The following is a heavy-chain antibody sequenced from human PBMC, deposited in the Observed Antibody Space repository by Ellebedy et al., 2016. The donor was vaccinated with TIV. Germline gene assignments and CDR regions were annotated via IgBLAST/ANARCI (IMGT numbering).Heavy chain of an antibody. Sequence: GESLKISXAASGFIFTAYSMNWARQAPGKGLEWVSSISSSSAYIYYSDSVKGRFTISRDNAKNSMYLQMDSLRAEDTAVYYCARPRRDYVDAFDIWGQGTMVTVSS. CDR1: GFIFTAYS. J-gene: IGHJ3*02. CDR3: ARPRRDYVDAFDI. CDR2: ISSSSAYI. D-gene: IGHD3-10*02. V-gene: IGHV3-21*01.